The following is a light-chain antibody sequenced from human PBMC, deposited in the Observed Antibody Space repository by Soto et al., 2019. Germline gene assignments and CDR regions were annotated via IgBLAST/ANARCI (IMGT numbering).Light chain of an antibody. J-gene: IGLJ1*01. V-gene: IGLV2-8*01. CDR3: SSYTDRKHLV. CDR1: SSDIGGYNS. CDR2: EVT. Sequence: QSALTQSPSASGSPGQSVTISCTGTSSDIGGYNSGSWYQQHPGKAPKVMIYEVTKRPSGVPDRFSGSKSGNTASLTVSALQAEDEADYYCSSYTDRKHLVFGTGTKLTVL.